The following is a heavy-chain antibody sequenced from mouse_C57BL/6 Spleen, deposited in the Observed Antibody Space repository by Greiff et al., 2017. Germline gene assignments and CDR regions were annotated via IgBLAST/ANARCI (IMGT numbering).Heavy chain of an antibody. D-gene: IGHD1-1*01. CDR3: ARITTVPGGAMDY. Sequence: QVQLKQSGPELVKPGASVKISCKASGYAFSSSWMNWVKQRPGKGLEWIGRIYPGDGDTNYNGKFKGKATLTADKSSSTAYMQLSSLTSEDSAVYFCARITTVPGGAMDYWGQGTSVTVSS. CDR1: GYAFSSSW. CDR2: IYPGDGDT. V-gene: IGHV1-82*01. J-gene: IGHJ4*01.